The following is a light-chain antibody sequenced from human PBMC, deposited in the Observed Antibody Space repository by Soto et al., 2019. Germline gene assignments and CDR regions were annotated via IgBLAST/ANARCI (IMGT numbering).Light chain of an antibody. J-gene: IGKJ4*01. CDR1: QSIAANY. Sequence: EIVLTQSPGSLSLSPGERATLSCRASQSIAANYLAWYQQKPGQAPRLLIYVTSSRATGIPDRFSGSASGTDLTLTIRRLEPEEFAVYYCQQYGTAPLTFGGGTKV. CDR2: VTS. CDR3: QQYGTAPLT. V-gene: IGKV3-20*01.